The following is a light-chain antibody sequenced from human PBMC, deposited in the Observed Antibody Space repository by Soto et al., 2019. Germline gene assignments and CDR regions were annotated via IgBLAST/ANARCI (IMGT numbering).Light chain of an antibody. V-gene: IGLV2-23*01. Sequence: QSALTQPASVSGFPGQAITISCTGTSRYVGSYNLVSWYQQHPGKAPKLMIYEGSKRPSGVSNRFSGSKSGNTASLTISGLQAEDEADYYCCSYAGSSTYVFGTGTKVTVL. J-gene: IGLJ1*01. CDR2: EGS. CDR3: CSYAGSSTYV. CDR1: SRYVGSYNL.